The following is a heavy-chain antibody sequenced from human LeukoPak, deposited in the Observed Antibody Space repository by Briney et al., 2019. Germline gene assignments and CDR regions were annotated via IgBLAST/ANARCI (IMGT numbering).Heavy chain of an antibody. J-gene: IGHJ4*02. D-gene: IGHD2-21*02. CDR1: GFTFSNYA. Sequence: QTGGSLRLSCAASGFTFSNYAMSRVRQAPGKGLEWVAVIPYDGRNKYYTDSVKGRFTISRDNSKNTLYLQMNSLRAEDTAVYYCARDGDAPMTDFDYWGQGTLVTVSS. CDR2: IPYDGRNK. CDR3: ARDGDAPMTDFDY. V-gene: IGHV3-30*04.